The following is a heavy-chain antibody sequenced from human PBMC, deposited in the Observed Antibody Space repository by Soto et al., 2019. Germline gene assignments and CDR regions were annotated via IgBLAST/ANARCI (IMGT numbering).Heavy chain of an antibody. V-gene: IGHV1-18*01. CDR1: GYTFTSSG. CDR2: ISTYNGNT. CDR3: AREWGGDY. J-gene: IGHJ4*02. Sequence: QVQLVQSGVEVKKTGASVKVSCKASGYTFTSSGISWVRQAPGQGLEWMGWISTYNGNTNYAQKFQGKVTITTDTSTGTAYMELRSLRSDDTAVYYCAREWGGDYWGQGTLVTVSS. D-gene: IGHD3-16*01.